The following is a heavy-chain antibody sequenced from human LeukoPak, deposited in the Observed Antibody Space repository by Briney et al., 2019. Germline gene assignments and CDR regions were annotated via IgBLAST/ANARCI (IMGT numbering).Heavy chain of an antibody. J-gene: IGHJ4*02. CDR1: GFTFSSYA. D-gene: IGHD6-19*01. CDR2: ISGSGGST. V-gene: IGHV3-23*01. CDR3: AVSGWGTPLDY. Sequence: GGSLRLSCAASGFTFSSYAMSWVRQAPGKGLEWVSAISGSGGSTYYADSVKGRFTISRDNSKNTLYLQMNSLIAEDTAVYYCAVSGWGTPLDYWGQGTLVTVSS.